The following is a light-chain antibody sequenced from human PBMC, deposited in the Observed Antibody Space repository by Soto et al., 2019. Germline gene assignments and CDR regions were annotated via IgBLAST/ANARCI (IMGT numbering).Light chain of an antibody. V-gene: IGLV2-14*01. J-gene: IGLJ1*01. Sequence: QSALTQPASVSGSPGQSITISCTGTSSDISIYNYVSWYQQHPGKAPKLIIYEVSNRPSGISNRFSGAKSGNTASLTISGLQVEDEADYYCRSYTSSTNYVFGAGTKLTVL. CDR3: RSYTSSTNYV. CDR2: EVS. CDR1: SSDISIYNY.